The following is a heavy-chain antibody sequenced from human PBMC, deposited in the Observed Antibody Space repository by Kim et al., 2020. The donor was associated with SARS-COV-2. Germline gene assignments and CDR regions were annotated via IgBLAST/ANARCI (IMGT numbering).Heavy chain of an antibody. V-gene: IGHV4-34*01. Sequence: SETLSLTCAVYGGSFSGYYWSWIRQPPGKGLEWIGEINHSGSTNYNPSLKSRVTISVDTSKNQFSLKLSSVTAADTAVYYCARGFPIVVVPAAIEGERGGLRNWFDPWGQGTLVTVSS. CDR2: INHSGST. CDR1: GGSFSGYY. J-gene: IGHJ5*02. CDR3: ARGFPIVVVPAAIEGERGGLRNWFDP. D-gene: IGHD2-2*02.